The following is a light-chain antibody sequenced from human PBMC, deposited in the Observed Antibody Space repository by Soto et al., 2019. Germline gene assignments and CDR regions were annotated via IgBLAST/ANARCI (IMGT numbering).Light chain of an antibody. CDR3: QQRSNWPPIT. J-gene: IGKJ5*01. Sequence: IVFTQSPGTLSLSPGERATLSCSASQSVSNNYLAWYQQKPGQAPRLIIYDASNRATGIARRFRGSGSGTDLTLTISSVEPEDFAVYYCQQRSNWPPITFGQGTRLEIK. V-gene: IGKV3D-20*02. CDR2: DAS. CDR1: QSVSNNY.